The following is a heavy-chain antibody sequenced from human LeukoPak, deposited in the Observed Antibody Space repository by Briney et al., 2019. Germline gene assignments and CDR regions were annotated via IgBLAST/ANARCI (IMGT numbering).Heavy chain of an antibody. CDR1: GFTFSSYG. V-gene: IGHV3-23*01. CDR2: VSGSGGTT. CDR3: ARGAYCSDDSCPGAFDI. D-gene: IGHD2-15*01. J-gene: IGHJ3*02. Sequence: PGGSLRLSCAASGFTFSSYGMSWVRQAPGKGLEWVSPSSNSKGLEWVSVVSGSGGTTYYADSVKGRFTISRDNSKNTLYLQMNSLRAEDTAVYYCARGAYCSDDSCPGAFDIWGQGTMVTLSS.